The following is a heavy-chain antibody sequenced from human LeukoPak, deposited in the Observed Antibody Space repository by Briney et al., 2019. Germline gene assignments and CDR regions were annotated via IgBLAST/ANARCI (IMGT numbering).Heavy chain of an antibody. Sequence: GASVKVSCKASGHTFTVYYIHWVRQAPGQGLEWMGWIHPSTGNPTYAQGFTGRFVFSLDTSVSTTYLQISSLKAEDTAVYYCARAYQHLGELSLPHYWGQGTLVTVSS. J-gene: IGHJ4*02. CDR3: ARAYQHLGELSLPHY. CDR1: GHTFTVYY. V-gene: IGHV7-4-1*02. D-gene: IGHD3-16*02. CDR2: IHPSTGNP.